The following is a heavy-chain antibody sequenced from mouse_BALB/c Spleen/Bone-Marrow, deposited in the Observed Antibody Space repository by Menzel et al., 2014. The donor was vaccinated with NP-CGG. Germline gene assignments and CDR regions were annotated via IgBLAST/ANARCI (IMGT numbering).Heavy chain of an antibody. CDR1: GYAFTNHL. CDR3: ARHYFDY. J-gene: IGHJ2*01. Sequence: VQLQQSGAELVRPGTSVKVSCKASGYAFTNHLIEWVKQRPGQGLEWIGVINPGSGGTNYNEKFKGKATLTADKSSSTAYMQLSSLTSDDSAVYFCARHYFDYWGQGTTLTVSS. CDR2: INPGSGGT. V-gene: IGHV1-54*01.